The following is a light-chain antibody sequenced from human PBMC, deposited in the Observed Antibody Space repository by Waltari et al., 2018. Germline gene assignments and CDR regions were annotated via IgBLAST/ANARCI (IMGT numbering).Light chain of an antibody. CDR1: QSVLYSSNNKNY. V-gene: IGKV4-1*01. CDR3: QQYYSTPFT. CDR2: WAS. J-gene: IGKJ3*01. Sequence: DIVMTQSPDSLAVYLGERATINCKSSQSVLYSSNNKNYLAWYQQKPGQPPNLLIYWASTLESGVPDRFSGSGSGTDFTLTISSLQAEDVAVYYCQQYYSTPFTFGPGTKVDIK.